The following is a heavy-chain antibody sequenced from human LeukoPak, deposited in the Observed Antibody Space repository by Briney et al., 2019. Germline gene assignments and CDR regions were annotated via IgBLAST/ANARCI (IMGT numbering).Heavy chain of an antibody. J-gene: IGHJ1*01. D-gene: IGHD5-18*01. CDR1: GFTFSSYA. V-gene: IGHV3-23*01. CDR3: AKDRYKEDYSYGSEYFQH. CDR2: ISGSGGST. Sequence: GGSLRLSCAASGFTFSSYAMSWVRQAPGKGLEWVSAISGSGGSTYYADSVKGRFTISRDNAKNSLYLQMNSLRAEDTALYYCAKDRYKEDYSYGSEYFQHWGQGTLVTVSS.